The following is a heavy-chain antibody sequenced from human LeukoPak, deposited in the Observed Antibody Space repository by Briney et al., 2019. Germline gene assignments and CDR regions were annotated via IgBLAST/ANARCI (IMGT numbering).Heavy chain of an antibody. CDR3: AKKRSELGSKYSSSWYAGVFDY. CDR1: GFTFSSYS. V-gene: IGHV3-21*04. Sequence: AGGSLRLSCAASGFTFSSYSMNWVRQAPGKGLEWVSSISSSSSYIYHADSVKGRFTISRDNSKNTLYLQMNSLRAEDTAVYYCAKKRSELGSKYSSSWYAGVFDYWGQGTLVTVSS. J-gene: IGHJ4*02. CDR2: ISSSSSYI. D-gene: IGHD6-13*01.